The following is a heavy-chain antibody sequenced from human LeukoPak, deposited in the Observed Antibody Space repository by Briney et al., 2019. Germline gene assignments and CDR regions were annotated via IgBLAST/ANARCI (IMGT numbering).Heavy chain of an antibody. V-gene: IGHV3-21*01. Sequence: PGGSLRLSCAASGFSFSSSSMNWVRQAPGKGLEWVSSISSSSSYIYYADPVKGRFTISRDNAKNSLYLQMNSLRADDTAVYYCARDLDYYATDYWGQGTLVTVSS. CDR1: GFSFSSSS. CDR3: ARDLDYYATDY. J-gene: IGHJ4*02. CDR2: ISSSSSYI. D-gene: IGHD3/OR15-3a*01.